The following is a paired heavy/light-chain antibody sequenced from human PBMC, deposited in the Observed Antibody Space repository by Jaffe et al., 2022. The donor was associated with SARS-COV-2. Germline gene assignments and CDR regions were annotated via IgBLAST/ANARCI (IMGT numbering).Heavy chain of an antibody. CDR1: GFPFHNYA. D-gene: IGHD3-16*01. V-gene: IGHV3-33*01. J-gene: IGHJ4*02. CDR2: IRYDGTDK. CDR3: ARVGQPFYTVPAYYFDY. Sequence: QVQLVESGGGVVQPGTSLRLSCAGSGFPFHNYALHWVRQAPGKGLEWVAVIRYDGTDKYYADSVRGRFTISRDNSNNALYLQMNSLRAEDTALYYCARVGQPFYTVPAYYFDYWGQGALVTVSS.
Light chain of an antibody. CDR3: CSYAGTNSGVV. V-gene: IGLV2-11*01. CDR2: NVN. Sequence: QSALTQPRSVSGSLGQSVTISCTGTNSDVGYYNYVSWYQQHPGKAPKLIIYNVNNRPSWVPDRFVGSKSGNTASLTISGLQAEDDAEYYCCSYAGTNSGVVFGGGTKVTVL. CDR1: NSDVGYYNY. J-gene: IGLJ2*01.